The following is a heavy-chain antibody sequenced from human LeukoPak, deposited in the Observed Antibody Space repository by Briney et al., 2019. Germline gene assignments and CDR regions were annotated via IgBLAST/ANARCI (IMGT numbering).Heavy chain of an antibody. V-gene: IGHV3-20*04. CDR2: INWNGGST. D-gene: IGHD3-16*01. CDR1: GFTFDDYG. J-gene: IGHJ4*02. Sequence: RSGGSLRLSCAASGFTFDDYGMSWVRQALGKGLEWVSGINWNGGSTGYADSVKGRFTISRDNAKNSLYLQMNSLRAGDTALYYCAGLGELLNYWGQGTLVTVSS. CDR3: AGLGELLNY.